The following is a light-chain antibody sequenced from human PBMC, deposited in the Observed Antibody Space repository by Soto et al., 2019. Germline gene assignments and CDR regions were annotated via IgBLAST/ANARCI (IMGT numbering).Light chain of an antibody. V-gene: IGKV1-5*01. CDR3: QHYNSYSEA. Sequence: DIQMTQSPSTLSASVGDRVTITCRASQTIDSWLAWYQQQPGKAPKLLIYAASSLQSGVPSRFSGSGSGTEFTLTISSLQPDDFATYYCQHYNSYSEAFGQGTKVDIK. J-gene: IGKJ1*01. CDR1: QTIDSW. CDR2: AAS.